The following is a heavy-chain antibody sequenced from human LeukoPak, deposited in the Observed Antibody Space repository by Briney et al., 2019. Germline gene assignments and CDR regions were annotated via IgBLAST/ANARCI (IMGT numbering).Heavy chain of an antibody. Sequence: GESLKISCKASGYIFTSYWIGWVRQMPGKGLEWMGIIYPGDSETRYSPAFQGQVTISADKSISTAYLQWSSLKASDTAMYYCARRYYYDSSGYYLAHDAFDIWGQGTMVTVSS. CDR2: IYPGDSET. CDR1: GYIFTSYW. V-gene: IGHV5-51*01. J-gene: IGHJ3*02. CDR3: ARRYYYDSSGYYLAHDAFDI. D-gene: IGHD3-22*01.